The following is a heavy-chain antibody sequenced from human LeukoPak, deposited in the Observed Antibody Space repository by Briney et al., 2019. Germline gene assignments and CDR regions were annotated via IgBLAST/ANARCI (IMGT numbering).Heavy chain of an antibody. Sequence: GGSLRLSCAASGFSFGNYWMKWVRQDPVKGLEWVANINEDGSEKYYVDSVRGRFTISRDNAKNSLYLQMNSLRTEDTAIYYCARGGVRRGYYDYWGQGTLVTVSS. CDR3: ARGGVRRGYYDY. V-gene: IGHV3-7*01. CDR1: GFSFGNYW. D-gene: IGHD1-14*01. J-gene: IGHJ4*02. CDR2: INEDGSEK.